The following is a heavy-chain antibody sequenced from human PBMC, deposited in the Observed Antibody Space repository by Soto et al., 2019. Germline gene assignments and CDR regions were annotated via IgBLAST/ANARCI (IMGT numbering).Heavy chain of an antibody. Sequence: EVQLVESGGGLVQPGGSLRLSCAASGFTFSSYSMNWVRRAPGKGLEWVSYISSSSSTIYYADSVKGRFTISRDNAKNSLYLQMNSLRAEDTAVYYCARRGSTKAAAYYFDYWGQGTLVTVSS. CDR1: GFTFSSYS. J-gene: IGHJ4*02. V-gene: IGHV3-48*01. CDR3: ARRGSTKAAAYYFDY. CDR2: ISSSSSTI. D-gene: IGHD2-2*01.